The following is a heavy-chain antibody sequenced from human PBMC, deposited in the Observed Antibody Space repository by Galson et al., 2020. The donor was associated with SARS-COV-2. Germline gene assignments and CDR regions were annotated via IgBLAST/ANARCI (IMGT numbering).Heavy chain of an antibody. J-gene: IGHJ3*02. D-gene: IGHD3-10*01. Sequence: SETLSLTCIVSGGSITREAYSWAWLRQPRGKGLEWIGYIYYSGNTYYNPSLERPVTISLDRSRNQFSLQLTSLIAADTAVYYCARGDAGSGGLSTRTDAFDIWGRGAMVTVSS. V-gene: IGHV4-30-2*01. CDR1: GGSITREAYS. CDR3: ARGDAGSGGLSTRTDAFDI. CDR2: IYYSGNT.